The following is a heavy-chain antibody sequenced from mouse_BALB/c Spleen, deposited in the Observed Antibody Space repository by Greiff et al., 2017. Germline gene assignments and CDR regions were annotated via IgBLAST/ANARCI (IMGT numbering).Heavy chain of an antibody. CDR3: TRLGYGSSYDWYFDV. Sequence: LQQPGSELVRPGASVKLSCKASGYTFTSYWMHWVQQRPGQGLEWIGNIYPGSGSTKYDEKFKSKAKLTVDTSSSTAYMQLSSLTSEDSAVYYCTRLGYGSSYDWYFDVWGAGTKVTVSS. D-gene: IGHD1-1*01. J-gene: IGHJ1*01. CDR2: IYPGSGST. CDR1: GYTFTSYW. V-gene: IGHV1S22*01.